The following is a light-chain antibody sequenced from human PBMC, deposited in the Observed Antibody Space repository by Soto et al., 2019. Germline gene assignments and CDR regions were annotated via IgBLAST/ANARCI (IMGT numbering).Light chain of an antibody. J-gene: IGKJ1*01. V-gene: IGKV3-20*01. CDR1: QRVSSDY. CDR3: QYCGRSPPRP. Sequence: EIVLTQSPGTLSLSPGERATLSCRASQRVSSDYLSWYQQKPGQAPRLLIYGASSRATGIPDRFSGSGSGTDFTLTISRLEPEDFAVYYCQYCGRSPPRPFGQGTKVEIK. CDR2: GAS.